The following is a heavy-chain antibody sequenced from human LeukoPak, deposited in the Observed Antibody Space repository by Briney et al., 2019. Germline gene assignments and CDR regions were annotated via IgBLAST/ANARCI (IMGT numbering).Heavy chain of an antibody. CDR3: TKDHDGMHA. CDR1: GFTFSGSG. Sequence: QPGGSLRLSCAASGFTFSGSGTSWVRQAPGKGLEWISSSGDSDGSTYYADSLKGRFTISRDNSKNTLYLQMNNLRAEDPAVYYCTKDHDGMHAWGQGTTVTVSS. CDR2: SGDSDGST. V-gene: IGHV3-23*01. J-gene: IGHJ6*02.